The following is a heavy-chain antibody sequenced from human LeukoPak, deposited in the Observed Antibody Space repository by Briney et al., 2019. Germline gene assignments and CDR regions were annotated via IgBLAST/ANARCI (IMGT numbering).Heavy chain of an antibody. Sequence: ASVKVSCKASGYTFTSYGISWVRQAPGQGLEWMGWISVYNGNTNYAQKFQGRVTLTTDTSTTTAYMELRSLRSDDTAVYYWARDKIAYDLVSSGLSWIDPWGQGTLVTVSS. D-gene: IGHD3-22*01. J-gene: IGHJ5*02. CDR1: GYTFTSYG. CDR3: ARDKIAYDLVSSGLSWIDP. CDR2: ISVYNGNT. V-gene: IGHV1-18*01.